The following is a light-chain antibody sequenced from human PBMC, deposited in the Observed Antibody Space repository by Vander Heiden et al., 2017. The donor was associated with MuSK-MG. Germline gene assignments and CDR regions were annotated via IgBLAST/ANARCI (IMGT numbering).Light chain of an antibody. Sequence: EIVFTQSPATLSLSPGERATLSCRASQSISIYLAWYQQKPGQAPRLLIHDASNRATGIPARFSGSGSGTDFTRTISSLEPEDFAVYYCQQRSDWPLTFGGGTKVEIK. V-gene: IGKV3-11*01. CDR1: QSISIY. CDR3: QQRSDWPLT. CDR2: DAS. J-gene: IGKJ4*01.